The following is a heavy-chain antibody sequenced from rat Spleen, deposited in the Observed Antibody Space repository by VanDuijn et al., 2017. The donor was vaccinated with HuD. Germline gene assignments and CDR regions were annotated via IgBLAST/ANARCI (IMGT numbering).Heavy chain of an antibody. CDR2: MWYDGDT. D-gene: IGHD1-12*02. CDR3: TRDGWGVMDA. J-gene: IGHJ4*01. CDR1: GFSLTSYS. V-gene: IGHV2-63*01. Sequence: QVQLKESGPGLVQPSETLSLTCTVSGFSLTSYSVSWVRQPSGKGPEWMGRMWYDGDTAYNSALKSRLSISRDTSKNQVFLKMNSLQTDDTGTYYCTRDGWGVMDAWGQGASVTVSS.